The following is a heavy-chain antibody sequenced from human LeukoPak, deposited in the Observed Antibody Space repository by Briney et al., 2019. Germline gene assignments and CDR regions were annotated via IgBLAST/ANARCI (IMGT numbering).Heavy chain of an antibody. D-gene: IGHD3-22*01. Sequence: SETLSLTCAVSGGSISSSDWWSWVRQPPGKGLEWIGEIYHSGSTNYNPSLKSRVTISVDKSKNQFSLNLSSVTAADTAVYYCARVEYYDIYNWFDPWGQGTLVTVSS. V-gene: IGHV4-4*02. J-gene: IGHJ5*02. CDR3: ARVEYYDIYNWFDP. CDR1: GGSISSSDW. CDR2: IYHSGST.